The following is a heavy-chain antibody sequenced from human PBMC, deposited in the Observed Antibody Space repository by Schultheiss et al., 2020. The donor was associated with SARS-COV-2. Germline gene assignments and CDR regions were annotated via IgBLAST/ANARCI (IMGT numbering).Heavy chain of an antibody. D-gene: IGHD3-3*01. CDR1: GFTFSSYA. CDR3: ARDLGEIENYHFWSGYYLGWCDP. J-gene: IGHJ5*02. V-gene: IGHV3-30*01. CDR2: ISYDGSDK. Sequence: GGSLRLSCAASGFTFSSYAMHWVRQAPGKGLEWVAVISYDGSDKYYADSVKGRFTISRDNSKNTLYLQMNSLRAEDTAVYYCARDLGEIENYHFWSGYYLGWCDPCAHGTRVTVSS.